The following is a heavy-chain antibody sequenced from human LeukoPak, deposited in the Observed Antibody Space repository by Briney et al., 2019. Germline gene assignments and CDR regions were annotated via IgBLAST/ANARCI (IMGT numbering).Heavy chain of an antibody. Sequence: GASVKVSCKASGYTFTSYDINWVRQATGQGPEWMGWMNPTSGHTGCAQKFQGRVTMTRDTSISTAYMELNSLTSEDTAVYYCARSPVGVRKKHDFWGQGTLVIVSS. CDR1: GYTFTSYD. CDR2: MNPTSGHT. D-gene: IGHD3-10*01. V-gene: IGHV1-8*01. J-gene: IGHJ4*02. CDR3: ARSPVGVRKKHDF.